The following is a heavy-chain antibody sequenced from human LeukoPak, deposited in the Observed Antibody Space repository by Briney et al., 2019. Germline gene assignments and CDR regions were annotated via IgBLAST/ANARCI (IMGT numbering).Heavy chain of an antibody. CDR3: AKDLYQGLLLWYFDY. D-gene: IGHD2-21*01. V-gene: IGHV1-18*01. Sequence: ASVKVSCKASGYTFTSYGISWVRQAPGQGLEWMGWISAYNGNTNYAQKLQGRVTMTTDTSTSTAYMELRSLRSDDTAVYYCAKDLYQGLLLWYFDYWGQGTLVTVSS. CDR2: ISAYNGNT. J-gene: IGHJ4*02. CDR1: GYTFTSYG.